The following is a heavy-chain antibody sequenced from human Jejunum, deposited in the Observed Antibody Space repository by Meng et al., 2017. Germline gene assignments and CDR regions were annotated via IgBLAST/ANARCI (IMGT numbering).Heavy chain of an antibody. D-gene: IGHD3-10*01. V-gene: IGHV4-34*01. CDR2: IDHSGST. Sequence: QVELQQGGAGLLTPSETLSFTCAVYGGSFSGYYCGWIRQAPGKGLEWIGDIDHSGSTNYNPSLKNRVTISVDTSRNQISLNLNSVTAADTAVYYCARGGDPRAYYFDYWGQGTLVTVSS. J-gene: IGHJ4*02. CDR1: GGSFSGYY. CDR3: ARGGDPRAYYFDY.